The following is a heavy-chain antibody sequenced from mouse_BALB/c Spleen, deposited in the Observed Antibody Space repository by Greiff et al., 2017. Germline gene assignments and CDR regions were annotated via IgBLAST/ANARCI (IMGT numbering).Heavy chain of an antibody. V-gene: IGHV3-8*02. CDR3: ARYYYGSTSYWYFDV. Sequence: DVQLQESGPSLVKPSQTLSLTCSVTGDSITSGYWNWIRKFPGNKLEYMGYISYSGSTYYNPSLKSRISITRDTSKNQYYLQLNSVTTEDTATYYCARYYYGSTSYWYFDVWGAGTTVTVSS. CDR2: ISYSGST. J-gene: IGHJ1*01. D-gene: IGHD1-1*01. CDR1: GDSITSGY.